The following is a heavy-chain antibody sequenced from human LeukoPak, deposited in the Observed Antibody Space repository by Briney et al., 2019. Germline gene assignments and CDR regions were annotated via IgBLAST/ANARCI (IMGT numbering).Heavy chain of an antibody. CDR2: IYHSGST. Sequence: PSETLSLTCTVSGGSISSGGYYWSWIRQPPGKGLEWIGYIYHSGSTYYNPSLKSRVTISVDTSKNQFSLKLSSVTAADTAVYYCAREVVRGNHYFDYWGQGTLVTVSS. D-gene: IGHD3-10*01. CDR1: GGSISSGGYY. J-gene: IGHJ4*02. V-gene: IGHV4-30-2*01. CDR3: AREVVRGNHYFDY.